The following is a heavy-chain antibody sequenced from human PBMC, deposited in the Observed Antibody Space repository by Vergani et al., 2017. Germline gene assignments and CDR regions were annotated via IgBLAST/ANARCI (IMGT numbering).Heavy chain of an antibody. Sequence: EVQLVESGGGLVKPGGSLRLSCAASGFTFSSYSMNWVRQAPGKGLEWVSSISSSSSYIYYADSVKGRFTISRDNAKNSLYLQMNSLRAEDTAVYYCARDFRPIVLMVYAIRRHGMDVWGQGTTVTVSS. CDR2: ISSSSSYI. V-gene: IGHV3-21*01. CDR1: GFTFSSYS. D-gene: IGHD2-8*01. CDR3: ARDFRPIVLMVYAIRRHGMDV. J-gene: IGHJ6*02.